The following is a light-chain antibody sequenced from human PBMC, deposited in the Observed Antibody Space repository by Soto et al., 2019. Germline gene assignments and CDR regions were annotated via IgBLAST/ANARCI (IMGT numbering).Light chain of an antibody. CDR2: DAS. Sequence: EVVMTQFPAYVSSSPGRRVTLSCRPSQNIRSSLAWYQQRPGQAPRLLIYDASTRATGIPPRFSGGGSGTEFTVTISSLQSEDFAIYYCQQYDIWPPYTFGQGTKVDIK. CDR1: QNIRSS. J-gene: IGKJ2*01. CDR3: QQYDIWPPYT. V-gene: IGKV3-15*01.